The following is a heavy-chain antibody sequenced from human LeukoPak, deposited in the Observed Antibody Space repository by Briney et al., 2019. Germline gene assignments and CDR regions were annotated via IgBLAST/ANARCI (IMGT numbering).Heavy chain of an antibody. D-gene: IGHD1-26*01. V-gene: IGHV3-9*03. J-gene: IGHJ4*02. Sequence: PGRSLRLSCAASGFTFDDYAMHRVRQTPGKGLEWVSGISWNSGSIGYADSVKGRFTISSDNAKNSLYLQMNSLRAEDMALYYCAKDSGSYPTGTPFDYWGQGTLVTVSS. CDR1: GFTFDDYA. CDR3: AKDSGSYPTGTPFDY. CDR2: ISWNSGSI.